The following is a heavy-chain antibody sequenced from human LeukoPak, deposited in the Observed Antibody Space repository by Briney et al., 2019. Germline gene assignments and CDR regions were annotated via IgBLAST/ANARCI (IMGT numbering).Heavy chain of an antibody. D-gene: IGHD1-1*01. Sequence: GGSLSLSCAASGFTFSSFWMGWVRQAPGKGLEWVASIKYDESEKHHVDSVKGRSTISRDNAKNSLYLQMNSLRAEDTAVYFCARITTNGYFEYWGQGTLVTVSS. CDR2: IKYDESEK. V-gene: IGHV3-7*01. J-gene: IGHJ4*02. CDR1: GFTFSSFW. CDR3: ARITTNGYFEY.